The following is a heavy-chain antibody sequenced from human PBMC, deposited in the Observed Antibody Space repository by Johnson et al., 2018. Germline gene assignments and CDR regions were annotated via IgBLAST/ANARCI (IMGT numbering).Heavy chain of an antibody. V-gene: IGHV1-69*01. CDR3: ARERGSTSLPRYYYYGMDV. J-gene: IGHJ6*02. CDR2: IIPIFGTA. D-gene: IGHD2-2*01. CDR1: GGTFSSYA. Sequence: QVQLVESGAEVKKPGSSVKVSCKASGGTFSSYAISWVRQAPGQGLEWMGGIIPIFGTANYAQKFQGRVTITADESTSTAYMELSSLTSEDTAVYYGARERGSTSLPRYYYYGMDVWGQGTTVTVSS.